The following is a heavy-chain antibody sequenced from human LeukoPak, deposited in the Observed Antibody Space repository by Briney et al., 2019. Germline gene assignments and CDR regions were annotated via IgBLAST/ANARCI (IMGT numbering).Heavy chain of an antibody. CDR3: TRGRLNYIVVVPAAHDAFDI. V-gene: IGHV3-49*04. J-gene: IGHJ3*02. CDR2: IRSKAYGGTT. Sequence: GGSLRLSCTASGFTFGDYAMSWVRQAPGKGLEWVGFIRSKAYGGTTEYAASVKGRFTISRDDSKSIAYLQMNSLKTEDTAVYYCTRGRLNYIVVVPAAHDAFDIWGQGTMVTVSS. CDR1: GFTFGDYA. D-gene: IGHD2-2*01.